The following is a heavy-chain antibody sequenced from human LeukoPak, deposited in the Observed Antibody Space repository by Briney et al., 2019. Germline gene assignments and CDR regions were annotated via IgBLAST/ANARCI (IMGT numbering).Heavy chain of an antibody. CDR3: VRHPALVPPDD. CDR2: IYYSGST. J-gene: IGHJ4*02. CDR1: GGSISGSSYY. Sequence: SETVSLTCTVSGGSISGSSYYWGWIRQPPGKGLEWIGSIYYSGSTYYNPSLKSRVIISVDTSKNQFSLKLSSVTAADTAVYYCVRHPALVPPDDWGQGTLVIVSS. D-gene: IGHD6-6*01. V-gene: IGHV4-39*01.